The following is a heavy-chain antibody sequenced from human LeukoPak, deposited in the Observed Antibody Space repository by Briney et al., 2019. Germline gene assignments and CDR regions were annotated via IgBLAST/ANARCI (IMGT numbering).Heavy chain of an antibody. D-gene: IGHD2-15*01. J-gene: IGHJ5*02. CDR2: ISPQNGNT. CDR1: GYTFTNFG. Sequence: ASVKVSCKASGYTFTNFGISCVRQAPGQGLEWMGWISPQNGNTIFAQNLQGRVTMTTDTSTSTAYMDLRSLRSDDTAVYYCARGGSGGSGGWFDPWGQGTLVTVSS. CDR3: ARGGSGGSGGWFDP. V-gene: IGHV1-18*01.